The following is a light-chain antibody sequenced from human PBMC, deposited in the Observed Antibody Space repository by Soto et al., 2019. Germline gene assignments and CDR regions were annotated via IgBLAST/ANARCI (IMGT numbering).Light chain of an antibody. CDR3: AAWDDGLNGVV. V-gene: IGLV1-44*01. CDR1: TSNIGSNT. CDR2: SNN. Sequence: QSVLTQPPSASGTPGRRVTIFCSGSTSNIGSNTVNWYQHPPGTAPKLLIYSNNQRPSGVPDRFSGSKSGTSASLAISGLQSEDGADYYCAAWDDGLNGVVFGGGTKLTVL. J-gene: IGLJ2*01.